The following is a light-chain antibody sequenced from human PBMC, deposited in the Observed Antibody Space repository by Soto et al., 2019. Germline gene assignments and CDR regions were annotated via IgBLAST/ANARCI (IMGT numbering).Light chain of an antibody. CDR3: QQYGGSPRT. V-gene: IGKV3-20*01. CDR1: QSINNNY. J-gene: IGKJ1*01. CDR2: GAS. Sequence: EIVLTQSPGTLSLSPGERATLSCRASQSINNNYLAWYQQKRGQAPRLLIYGASSRATGIPDRFSGSGSGTDYTLTISRLEPEEFAVYYCQQYGGSPRTFGQGTKVEIK.